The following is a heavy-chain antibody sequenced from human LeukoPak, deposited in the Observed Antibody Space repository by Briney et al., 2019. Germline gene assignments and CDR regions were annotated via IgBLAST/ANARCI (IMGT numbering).Heavy chain of an antibody. CDR2: IIPIFGTA. Sequence: SSVKVSCKASGGTFSSYAISWVRQAPGQGLEWMGRIIPIFGTANYAQKFQGRVTITTDESTSTAYMELSSLRAEDKAVYYCARDKYVDAFDIWGQGTMVTVSS. D-gene: IGHD2/OR15-2a*01. J-gene: IGHJ3*02. V-gene: IGHV1-69*05. CDR1: GGTFSSYA. CDR3: ARDKYVDAFDI.